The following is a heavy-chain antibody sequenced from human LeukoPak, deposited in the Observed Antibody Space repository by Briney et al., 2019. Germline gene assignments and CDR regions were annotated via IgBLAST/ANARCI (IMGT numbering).Heavy chain of an antibody. V-gene: IGHV4-4*02. CDR1: GGSVINTNW. J-gene: IGHJ4*02. CDR2: VHLDGRT. Sequence: SETLSLTCGVSGGSVINTNWWTWVRQPPGKGLEWIGEVHLDGRTNYNPSLESRLTMSVDVSENQVSLRLTSVTAADTAVYYCAREGGFYRPLDYSGQGTLVTVSS. D-gene: IGHD3-3*01. CDR3: AREGGFYRPLDY.